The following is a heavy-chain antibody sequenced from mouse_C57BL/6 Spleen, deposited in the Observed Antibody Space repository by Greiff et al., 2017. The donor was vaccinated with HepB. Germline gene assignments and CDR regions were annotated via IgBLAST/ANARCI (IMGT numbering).Heavy chain of an antibody. CDR3: VRHGAYYYGSSTFAY. Sequence: GGGLVQPKGSLKLSCAASGFSFNTYAMNWVRQAPGKGLEWVARIRSKSNNYATYYADSVKERLTISRDDSESMLSLQMNNLKTADTAMYDCVRHGAYYYGSSTFAYWGQGTLVTVSA. D-gene: IGHD1-1*01. V-gene: IGHV10-1*01. CDR1: GFSFNTYA. J-gene: IGHJ3*01. CDR2: IRSKSNNYAT.